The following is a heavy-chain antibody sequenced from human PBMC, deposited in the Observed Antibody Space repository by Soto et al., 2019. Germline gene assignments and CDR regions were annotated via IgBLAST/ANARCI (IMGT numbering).Heavy chain of an antibody. CDR3: ARVKVPAAILGAFDL. V-gene: IGHV1-18*01. CDR2: INPLKGDT. D-gene: IGHD2-2*02. Sequence: SVKVSCKASGYTFSTYGITWVRQAPGQGLEWMGWINPLKGDTNSAARLQDRLTMTTDTSTRTAYMELRSLTSDDTAVYYCARVKVPAAILGAFDLWGQGTVVTVSS. J-gene: IGHJ3*01. CDR1: GYTFSTYG.